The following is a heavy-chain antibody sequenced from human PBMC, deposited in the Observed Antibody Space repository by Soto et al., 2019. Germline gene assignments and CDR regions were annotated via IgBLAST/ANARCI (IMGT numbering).Heavy chain of an antibody. Sequence: PSETLSLTCAVYGGSFSGYYWTWIRQPPGKGLEWIGEINHSGGTNYYPSLKSRVTLSVDTSRNQFSLKLTSVTAADTAVYYCVRGTAELSSRPYASFYYWGLVTLVTFS. CDR3: VRGTAELSSRPYASFYY. D-gene: IGHD3-10*01. J-gene: IGHJ4*02. V-gene: IGHV4-34*01. CDR2: INHSGGT. CDR1: GGSFSGYY.